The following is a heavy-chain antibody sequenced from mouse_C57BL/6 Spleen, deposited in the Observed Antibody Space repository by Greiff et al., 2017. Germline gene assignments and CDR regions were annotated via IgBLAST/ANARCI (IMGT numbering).Heavy chain of an antibody. CDR2: IYPGDGDT. J-gene: IGHJ4*01. Sequence: VKLMESGPELVKPGASVKISCKASGYAFSSSWMNWVKQRPGKGLEWIGRIYPGDGDTNYNGKFKGKATLTADKSSSTAYMQLSSLTSEDSAVYFCARSGYGYDLEYYAMDYWGQGTSVTVSS. V-gene: IGHV1-82*01. CDR3: ARSGYGYDLEYYAMDY. D-gene: IGHD2-2*01. CDR1: GYAFSSSW.